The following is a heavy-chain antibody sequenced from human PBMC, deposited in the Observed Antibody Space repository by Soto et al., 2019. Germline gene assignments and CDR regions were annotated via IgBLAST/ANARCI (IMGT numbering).Heavy chain of an antibody. CDR1: GYTLTELS. CDR2: FDPEGGET. CDR3: ATGAADYDFWSGYYRLDY. V-gene: IGHV1-24*01. Sequence: ASVKVSCKVSGYTLTELSMHWVRQAPGKGLEWMGGFDPEGGETIYAQKFQGRVTMTEDTSTDTAYMELSSLRSEDTAVYYCATGAADYDFWSGYYRLDYWGQGTLVTVSS. D-gene: IGHD3-3*01. J-gene: IGHJ4*02.